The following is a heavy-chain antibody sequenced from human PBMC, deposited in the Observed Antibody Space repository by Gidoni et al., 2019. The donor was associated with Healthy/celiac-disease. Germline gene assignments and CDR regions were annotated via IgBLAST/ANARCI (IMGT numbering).Heavy chain of an antibody. CDR1: GFPFSRYA. CDR3: AKDGDIVVVVAATPLDY. D-gene: IGHD2-15*01. Sequence: EVQLVESGGGLVQPGVSLRLSCAASGFPFSRYAMSWVRQAPGKGLEWGSAISGSGGSTYYADSVKGRFTISRDNSKNTLYLQMNSLRAEDTAVYYCAKDGDIVVVVAATPLDYWGQGTLVTVSS. CDR2: ISGSGGST. J-gene: IGHJ4*02. V-gene: IGHV3-23*04.